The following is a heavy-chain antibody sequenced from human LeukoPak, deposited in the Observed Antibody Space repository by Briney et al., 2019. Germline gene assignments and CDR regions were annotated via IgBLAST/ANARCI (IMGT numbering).Heavy chain of an antibody. CDR1: GFTFSTYE. CDR2: ISSSGITI. CDR3: ARDSVRDSSGYYYRYYFDY. D-gene: IGHD3-22*01. V-gene: IGHV3-48*03. J-gene: IGHJ4*02. Sequence: GGSLRLSCAASGFTFSTYEMNWVRQAPGKGLDWVSHISSSGITIYYADSVKGRFTISRDNAKNSLYLQMNSLRAEDTAVYYCARDSVRDSSGYYYRYYFDYWGQGTLVTVSS.